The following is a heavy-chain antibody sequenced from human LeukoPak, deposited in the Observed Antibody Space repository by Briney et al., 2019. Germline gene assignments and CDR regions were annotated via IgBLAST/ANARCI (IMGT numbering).Heavy chain of an antibody. CDR3: ARGEPRLYYYHYGMDV. V-gene: IGHV3-21*01. D-gene: IGHD1-26*01. CDR2: ISSSSSYI. Sequence: PGGSLRLSCAASGFTFSSYSMNWVRQAPGKGLEWVSSISSSSSYIYYADSVKGRFTISRDNAKNSLYLQMNSLRAEDTAVYYCARGEPRLYYYHYGMDVWGQGTTVTVSS. J-gene: IGHJ6*02. CDR1: GFTFSSYS.